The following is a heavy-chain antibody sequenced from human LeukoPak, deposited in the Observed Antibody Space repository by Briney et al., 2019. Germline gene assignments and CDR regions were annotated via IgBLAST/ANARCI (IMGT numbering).Heavy chain of an antibody. CDR2: IYYSGST. V-gene: IGHV4-59*08. CDR1: GGSVSTYY. Sequence: SETLSLTCTVSGGSVSTYYWSWIRQPPGKGLEWIGYIYYSGSTYYNPSLKSRVTISVDTSKNQFSLKLSSVTAADTAVYYCARVVFSGSYFGAFDIWGQGTIVTVSS. D-gene: IGHD3-10*01. J-gene: IGHJ3*02. CDR3: ARVVFSGSYFGAFDI.